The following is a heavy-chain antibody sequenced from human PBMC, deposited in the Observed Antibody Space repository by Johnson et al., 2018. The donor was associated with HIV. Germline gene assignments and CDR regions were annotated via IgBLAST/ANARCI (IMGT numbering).Heavy chain of an antibody. J-gene: IGHJ3*02. CDR1: GFTFGTYW. Sequence: VQLVESGGGLVQPGESLRLSCVVSGFTFGTYWMTWVRQAPGNGLEWVATIKLDGSDKYYLDFVKGRFTISRDNGRNSLYIQMNSLRAEDTAVYYCARKGDAFDIWGQGTKVTVSS. V-gene: IGHV3-7*03. CDR2: IKLDGSDK. CDR3: ARKGDAFDI.